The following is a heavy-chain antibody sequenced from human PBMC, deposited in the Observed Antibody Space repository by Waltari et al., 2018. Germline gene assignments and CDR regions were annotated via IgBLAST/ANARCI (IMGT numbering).Heavy chain of an antibody. J-gene: IGHJ4*02. CDR2: EWYDGSNK. D-gene: IGHD2-2*01. CDR1: GFTFSSYG. CDR3: ARGEDIVVGPGLY. Sequence: QVQLVESGGGVVQPGRSLRLSCAASGFTFSSYGMHWVRQAPGKGLGWVAVEWYDGSNKNNADSVKGRLSISRDNSKNTLYLQMNSLRAEDTAVYYCARGEDIVVGPGLYWGQGTLVTVSS. V-gene: IGHV3-33*01.